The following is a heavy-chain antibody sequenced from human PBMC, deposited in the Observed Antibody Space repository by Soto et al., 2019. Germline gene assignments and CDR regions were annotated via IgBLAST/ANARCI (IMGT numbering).Heavy chain of an antibody. Sequence: QVQLQQWGAGLLKPSETLSLTCAVYGGSFSGYYWSWIRQPPGKGLEWIGEINHSGSTNYNPSLKCRVTLSVDTSKNQFSLKLSSVTAADTAVYYCARVCGGDCYRDAFDIWGQGTMVTVSS. CDR2: INHSGST. CDR3: ARVCGGDCYRDAFDI. D-gene: IGHD2-21*02. J-gene: IGHJ3*02. CDR1: GGSFSGYY. V-gene: IGHV4-34*01.